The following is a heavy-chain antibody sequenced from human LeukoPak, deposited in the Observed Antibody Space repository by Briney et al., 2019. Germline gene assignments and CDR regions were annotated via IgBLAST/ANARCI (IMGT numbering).Heavy chain of an antibody. V-gene: IGHV3-30*02. Sequence: PGGSLRLSCAASGFTFSSYGMHWVRQAPGKGLEWVAFIRYDGSNKYYADSVKGRFTISRDNSKNTLYLQMNSLRAEDTAVYYCAKDHKANWGWFDYWGQGTLVTVSS. CDR1: GFTFSSYG. J-gene: IGHJ4*02. CDR2: IRYDGSNK. D-gene: IGHD7-27*01. CDR3: AKDHKANWGWFDY.